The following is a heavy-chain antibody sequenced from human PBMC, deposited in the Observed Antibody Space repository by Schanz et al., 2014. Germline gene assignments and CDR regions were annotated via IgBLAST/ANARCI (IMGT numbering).Heavy chain of an antibody. V-gene: IGHV3-33*01. CDR1: GFIFSNYG. CDR3: ARVRRRIATPSAPSFRNCYYYAVDV. J-gene: IGHJ6*02. CDR2: IWSDGSGK. Sequence: GQLAESGGGLVQPGGSLRLSCAASGFIFSNYGMHWVRQAPGKGLEWVAVIWSDGSGKYYADSVKGRFTMSRDNSKNTLYLQMNSLRAEDTSVYFCARVRRRIATPSAPSFRNCYYYAVDVWGQGTTVTVSS. D-gene: IGHD6-25*01.